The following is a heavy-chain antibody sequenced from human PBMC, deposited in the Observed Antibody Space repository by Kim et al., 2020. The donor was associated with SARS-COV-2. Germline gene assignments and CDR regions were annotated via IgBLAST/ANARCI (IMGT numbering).Heavy chain of an antibody. V-gene: IGHV1-3*04. CDR2: IRIGTGST. CDR1: GYVFSNYA. J-gene: IGHJ4*02. CDR3: ATVERTDAEFDF. Sequence: ASVKVSCKASGYVFSNYAVQWVRQAPGQGLEWIGWIRIGTGSTRYSQRLQGRVTITRDTSASTAYMELSSLRSEDLAVYFCATVERTDAEFDFWGQGTLVTVSS. D-gene: IGHD1-1*01.